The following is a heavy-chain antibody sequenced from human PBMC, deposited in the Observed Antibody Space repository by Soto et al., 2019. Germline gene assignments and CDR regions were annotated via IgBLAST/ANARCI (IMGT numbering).Heavy chain of an antibody. D-gene: IGHD3-10*01. CDR1: GGSISGDY. Sequence: QLQLQESGPGLVKPLETLSLTCTVSGGSISGDYWGWIRQPPGKGLEWIATIYYSGRTFYNPSLESRVTIYVDTSRDQFSLKLTSVTAADTAVYYCARLPRTTTSGSGTDFWGQGTLVTVSS. J-gene: IGHJ4*02. V-gene: IGHV4-39*01. CDR3: ARLPRTTTSGSGTDF. CDR2: IYYSGRT.